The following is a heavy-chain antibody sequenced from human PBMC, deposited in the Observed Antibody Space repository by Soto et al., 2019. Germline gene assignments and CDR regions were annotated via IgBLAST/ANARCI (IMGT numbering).Heavy chain of an antibody. CDR2: IYHTGST. V-gene: IGHV4-59*01. J-gene: IGHJ6*02. CDR1: GDSISTSY. D-gene: IGHD6-13*01. CDR3: AKDRFRSSRRDYYYYGMDV. Sequence: SETLSLTCTVSGDSISTSYWSWIRQIPGKGLEWIAYIYHTGSTNYNPSLKSRVTISLDTSKNQFSLMMRSVTPADTAVYFCAKDRFRSSRRDYYYYGMDVWGQGTTVTVSS.